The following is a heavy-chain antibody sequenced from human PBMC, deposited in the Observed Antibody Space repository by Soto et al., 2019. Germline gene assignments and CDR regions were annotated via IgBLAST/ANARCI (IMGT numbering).Heavy chain of an antibody. Sequence: EVQLLESGGGLVQPGGSLRLSCAASGFTFSNYAMAWVRQSPAKGLEFVSHISGSGDNTDYADSVKGRFAISRDKSKNTVSLQMHSLRAEDAGVYYCVREGRREGIMTTYSDAFDMWGQGAMVIVSS. D-gene: IGHD1-1*01. CDR1: GFTFSNYA. CDR3: VREGRREGIMTTYSDAFDM. CDR2: ISGSGDNT. V-gene: IGHV3-23*01. J-gene: IGHJ3*02.